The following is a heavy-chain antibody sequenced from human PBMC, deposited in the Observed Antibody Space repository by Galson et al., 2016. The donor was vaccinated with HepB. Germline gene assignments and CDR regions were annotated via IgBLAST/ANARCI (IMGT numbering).Heavy chain of an antibody. Sequence: SLRLSCAASGFTFTNYWMTWVRQAPGKGLEFVSAIGSDGRSTHYADSLRGRFTVSRDNSKNMLYLQMSSLRAEDTAVYYCGKYEFDYWGQGTLVTVSS. D-gene: IGHD3-3*01. CDR2: IGSDGRST. J-gene: IGHJ4*02. CDR3: GKYEFDY. V-gene: IGHV3-64D*09. CDR1: GFTFTNYW.